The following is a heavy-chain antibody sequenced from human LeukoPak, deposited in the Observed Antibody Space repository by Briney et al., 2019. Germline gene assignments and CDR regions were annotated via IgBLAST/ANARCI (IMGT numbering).Heavy chain of an antibody. J-gene: IGHJ4*02. CDR2: IYYSGST. V-gene: IGHV4-39*07. CDR1: GDSISSFY. Sequence: SETLSLTCTVSGDSISSFYWGWIRQPPGKGLEWIGSIYYSGSTYYNLSLKSRVTISVDTSKNQFSLKLSSVTAADTAVYYCASINYYDSSGYYYVLDFWGQGTLVTVSS. D-gene: IGHD3-22*01. CDR3: ASINYYDSSGYYYVLDF.